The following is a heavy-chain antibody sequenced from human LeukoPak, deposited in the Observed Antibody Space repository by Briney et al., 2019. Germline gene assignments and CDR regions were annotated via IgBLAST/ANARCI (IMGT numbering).Heavy chain of an antibody. CDR3: ARERAGNIVVVTNDAFDI. CDR2: IYYSGST. V-gene: IGHV4-59*01. Sequence: SETLSLTCIVSGGSIRSNYWSWIRQPPGKGLEWIGYIYYSGSTNYNPSLKSRVTISVDTSKNQFSLKLSSVTAADTAVYYCARERAGNIVVVTNDAFDIWGQGTMVTVSS. J-gene: IGHJ3*02. CDR1: GGSIRSNY. D-gene: IGHD2-21*02.